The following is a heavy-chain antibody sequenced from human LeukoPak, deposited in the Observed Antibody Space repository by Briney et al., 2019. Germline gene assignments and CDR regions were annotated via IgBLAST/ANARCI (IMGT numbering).Heavy chain of an antibody. V-gene: IGHV3-30-3*01. CDR3: ARDSVPGWAADY. CDR2: ISYDGSNK. Sequence: PGRSLRLSCAASGFTFSSYAMHWVRQAPGKGLEWVAVISYDGSNKYYADSVKGRFTISRDNSKNTLYLQMNSLRAEDTAVYYCARDSVPGWAADYWGQGTLVTDSS. J-gene: IGHJ4*02. D-gene: IGHD2-15*01. CDR1: GFTFSSYA.